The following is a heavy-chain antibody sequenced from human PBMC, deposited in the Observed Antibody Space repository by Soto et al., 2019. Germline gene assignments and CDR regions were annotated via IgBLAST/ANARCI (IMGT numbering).Heavy chain of an antibody. Sequence: PSETLSLTCTVSGYSISSGSYWAWIRQPPGKGPEWIASIYHGGTTFYNPSLKSRITISVDTSNNQFSLKLTSVTAADTAVYYCANGRPFVVVPAALRYDAFDIWGQGTMVTVSS. CDR1: GYSISSGSY. V-gene: IGHV4-38-2*02. CDR2: IYHGGTT. J-gene: IGHJ3*02. D-gene: IGHD2-2*02. CDR3: ANGRPFVVVPAALRYDAFDI.